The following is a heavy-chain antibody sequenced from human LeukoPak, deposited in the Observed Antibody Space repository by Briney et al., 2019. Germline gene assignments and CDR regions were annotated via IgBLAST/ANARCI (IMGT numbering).Heavy chain of an antibody. CDR3: ARGTVGALDY. J-gene: IGHJ4*02. CDR1: RYSFTGYY. Sequence: ASVKVSCKASRYSFTGYYMHWVRQAPGQGLEWVGIINPGGSSTSYAQKFQGRVTMTRDTSTSTVYMELRSLRSEDTAMYYCARGTVGALDYWGQGTLVTVSS. D-gene: IGHD1-26*01. CDR2: INPGGSST. V-gene: IGHV1-46*01.